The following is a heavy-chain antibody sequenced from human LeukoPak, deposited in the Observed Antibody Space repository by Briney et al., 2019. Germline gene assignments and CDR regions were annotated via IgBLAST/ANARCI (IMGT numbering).Heavy chain of an antibody. V-gene: IGHV4-59*01. Sequence: SETLSLTCTVSGGSINSYYWTWIRQPPGKGLEWIGYIYYTGSTIYNPSLSSRVTISVDTSKNQFSLKLSSVTAADTAMYYCARDPYYYGMDVWGQGTTVTVSS. J-gene: IGHJ6*02. CDR2: IYYTGST. CDR3: ARDPYYYGMDV. CDR1: GGSINSYY.